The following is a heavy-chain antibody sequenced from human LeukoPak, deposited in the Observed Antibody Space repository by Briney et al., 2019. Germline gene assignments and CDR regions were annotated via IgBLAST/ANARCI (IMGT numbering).Heavy chain of an antibody. CDR3: ARSELGTYWYFDL. Sequence: SETLSLTCTVSGGSISSYYWSWIRQPPGKGLEWIGYIYYSGSTNHNPSLKSRVTISVDTSKNQFSLKLGSVTAADTAVYYCARSELGTYWYFDLWGRGTLVTVSS. CDR1: GGSISSYY. V-gene: IGHV4-59*01. CDR2: IYYSGST. D-gene: IGHD7-27*01. J-gene: IGHJ2*01.